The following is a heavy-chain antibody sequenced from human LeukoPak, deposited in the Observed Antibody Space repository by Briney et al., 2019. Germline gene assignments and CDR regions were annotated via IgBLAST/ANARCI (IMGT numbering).Heavy chain of an antibody. D-gene: IGHD2-15*01. V-gene: IGHV4-59*01. CDR1: GGSISSYY. CDR2: IYYSGST. J-gene: IGHJ6*03. CDR3: ARGYCSGGSCYHYYYYMDV. Sequence: SETLSLTCTVSGGSISSYYWSWIRQPPGKGLEWIGYIYYSGSTNYNPSLKSRVTISVDTSKNQFSLKLSSVTAADTAVYYCARGYCSGGSCYHYYYYMDVCGKGTTVTVSS.